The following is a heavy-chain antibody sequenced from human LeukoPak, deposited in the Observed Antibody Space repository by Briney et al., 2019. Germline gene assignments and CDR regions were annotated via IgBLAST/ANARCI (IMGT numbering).Heavy chain of an antibody. V-gene: IGHV4-31*03. CDR2: IYYSGST. D-gene: IGHD6-19*01. CDR1: GGSISSGGYY. CDR3: ARDLGGSGWYEAGTEGNGMDV. Sequence: PSETLSLTCTVSGGSISSGGYYWSWIRQHPGKGLEWIGYIYYSGSTYYNPSLKSRVTISVDTSKNQFSLKLNSVTAPDTAVYYCARDLGGSGWYEAGTEGNGMDVWGQGTTVTVSS. J-gene: IGHJ6*02.